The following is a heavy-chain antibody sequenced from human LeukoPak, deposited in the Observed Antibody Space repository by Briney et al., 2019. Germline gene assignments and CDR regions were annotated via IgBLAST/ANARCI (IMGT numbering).Heavy chain of an antibody. CDR2: ISYDGSNK. CDR1: GFTFSSYG. CDR3: AKPRYSSSWSFDY. J-gene: IGHJ4*02. Sequence: PGGSLRLSCAASGFTFSSYGMHWVRQAPGKGLGWVAVISYDGSNKYYADSVKGRFTISRDNSKNTLYLQMNSLRAEDTAVYYCAKPRYSSSWSFDYWGQGTLVTVSS. V-gene: IGHV3-30*18. D-gene: IGHD6-13*01.